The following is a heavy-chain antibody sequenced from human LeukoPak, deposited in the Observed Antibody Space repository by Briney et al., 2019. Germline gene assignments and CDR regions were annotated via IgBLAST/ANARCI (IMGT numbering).Heavy chain of an antibody. J-gene: IGHJ4*02. Sequence: PGGSLRLSCAASGFTFSDHYMDWVRQAPGKGLEWVGRSRDKAHSYTTEYATSVKGRFTISRDETKNSLYLQMNSLRTESTAVAYCSRATPIGATYSFDFWGQGILVSVSS. V-gene: IGHV3-72*01. D-gene: IGHD2/OR15-2a*01. CDR1: GFTFSDHY. CDR2: SRDKAHSYTT. CDR3: SRATPIGATYSFDF.